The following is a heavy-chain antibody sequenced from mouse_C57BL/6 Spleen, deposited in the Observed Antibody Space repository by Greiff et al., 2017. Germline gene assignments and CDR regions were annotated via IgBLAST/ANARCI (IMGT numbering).Heavy chain of an antibody. CDR3: ARGPIYYGYDGFAY. CDR2: INYDGSST. CDR1: GFTFSDYY. Sequence: DVKLVESEGGLVQPGSSMKLSCTASGFTFSDYYMAWVRQVPEKGLEWVANINYDGSSTYYLDSLKSRFIISRDNAKNILYLQMSSLKSEDTATYYCARGPIYYGYDGFAYWGQGTLVTVSA. D-gene: IGHD2-2*01. V-gene: IGHV5-16*01. J-gene: IGHJ3*01.